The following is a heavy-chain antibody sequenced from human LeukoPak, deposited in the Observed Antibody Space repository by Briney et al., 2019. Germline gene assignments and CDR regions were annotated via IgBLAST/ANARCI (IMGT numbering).Heavy chain of an antibody. CDR1: GFSFDDSA. CDR3: AKSQGYCSSTRCRPYSTTWPFNY. CDR2: ISGDGGST. V-gene: IGHV3-43*02. D-gene: IGHD2-2*01. J-gene: IGHJ4*02. Sequence: GGSLRLSXAASGFSFDDSAMHWVSQAPGKGLEWVSLISGDGGSTDYADPVKGRFTISRDNSKNSLYLQMNSLRIEDTALYYCAKSQGYCSSTRCRPYSTTWPFNYWGQGTLVTVAS.